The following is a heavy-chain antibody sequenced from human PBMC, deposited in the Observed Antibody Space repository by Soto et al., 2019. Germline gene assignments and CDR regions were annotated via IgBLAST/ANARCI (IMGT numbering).Heavy chain of an antibody. CDR3: AKGLGYCSGGSCYQGPYFDY. D-gene: IGHD2-15*01. V-gene: IGHV3-9*01. CDR2: ISWNSGSI. J-gene: IGHJ4*02. Sequence: GGSLRLSCAASGFTFDDYAMHWVRQAPGKGLEWVSGISWNSGSIGYADSVKGRFTISRDNAKNSLYLQMNSLRAEDTALYYCAKGLGYCSGGSCYQGPYFDYWGQGTLVTVSS. CDR1: GFTFDDYA.